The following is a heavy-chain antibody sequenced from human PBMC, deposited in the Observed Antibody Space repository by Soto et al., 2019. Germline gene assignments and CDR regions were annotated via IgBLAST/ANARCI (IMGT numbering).Heavy chain of an antibody. V-gene: IGHV3-23*01. Sequence: EVQLLESGGGLVQPGGSLRLSCAASGFTFGNYAMSWVRQAPGKGLEWISSISDTSSGAYYADSVKGRFTISRANSKNALYLDRHRAIVEVSDEYYGAKAPWWYSYWGQGTLFTVSS. D-gene: IGHD2-15*01. CDR1: GFTFGNYA. CDR2: ISDTSSGA. CDR3: AKAPWWYSY. J-gene: IGHJ4*02.